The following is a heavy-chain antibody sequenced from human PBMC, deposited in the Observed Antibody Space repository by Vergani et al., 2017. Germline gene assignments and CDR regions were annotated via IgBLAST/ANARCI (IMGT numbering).Heavy chain of an antibody. CDR3: AREGYISSSYNWFDP. CDR2: ISYDGSNK. CDR1: GFTFSSYA. V-gene: IGHV3-30-3*01. D-gene: IGHD6-13*01. Sequence: QVQLVESGGGVVQPGRSLRLSCAASGFTFSSYAMHWVRQAPGKGLEWVAVISYDGSNKYYADSVKGRFTISRDNSKNTLYLQMNSLRAEDTAVYYCAREGYISSSYNWFDPWGQGTLVTVSS. J-gene: IGHJ5*02.